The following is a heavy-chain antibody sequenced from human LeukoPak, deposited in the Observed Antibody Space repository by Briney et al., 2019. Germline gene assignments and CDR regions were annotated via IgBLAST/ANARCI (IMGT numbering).Heavy chain of an antibody. CDR1: GYTFTSYY. V-gene: IGHV1-46*01. CDR3: ARDMVRGVFYYYYYYMDV. J-gene: IGHJ6*03. D-gene: IGHD3-10*01. Sequence: ASVKVSCKASGYTFTSYYMHWVRQAPGQGLEWMGIINPSGGSTSYAQKFQGRVTMTRDTSTSTVYMELSSLRSEDTAVYYCARDMVRGVFYYYYYYMDVWGKGTTVTISS. CDR2: INPSGGST.